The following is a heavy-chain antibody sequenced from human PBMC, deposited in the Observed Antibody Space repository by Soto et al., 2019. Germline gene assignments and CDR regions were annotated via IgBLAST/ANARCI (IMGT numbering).Heavy chain of an antibody. J-gene: IGHJ6*02. Sequence: QVQLVQSGPEVRKPGASVKVSCKASGYIFSRYGISWVRQAPGQGLEWMAWISGYNGNTKFGERVQGRVDVTTDTSTRTDYMELGSLRSADTAVYYCAREAAAERNYYGLDVWGQGTTVIASS. V-gene: IGHV1-18*04. CDR3: AREAAAERNYYGLDV. CDR2: ISGYNGNT. D-gene: IGHD6-13*01. CDR1: GYIFSRYG.